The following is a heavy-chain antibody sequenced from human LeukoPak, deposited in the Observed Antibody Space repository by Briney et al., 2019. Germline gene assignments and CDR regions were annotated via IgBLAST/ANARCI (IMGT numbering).Heavy chain of an antibody. J-gene: IGHJ4*02. D-gene: IGHD1-26*01. V-gene: IGHV3-23*01. Sequence: SGGSLRLSCAASGFSFTSFAITWVRQAPGKGLEWVSSMSGSGGTTYYADSVKGRFAISRDNSKNTLYLQMSSLRTEDTALYYCAKASSAIGKNYFDHWGPGTLVTVSS. CDR3: AKASSAIGKNYFDH. CDR1: GFSFTSFA. CDR2: MSGSGGTT.